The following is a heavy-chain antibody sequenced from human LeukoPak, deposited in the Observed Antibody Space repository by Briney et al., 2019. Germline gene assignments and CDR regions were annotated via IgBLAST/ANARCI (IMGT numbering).Heavy chain of an antibody. D-gene: IGHD2-15*01. J-gene: IGHJ4*02. CDR3: ARGYCSGASCYSRSRRPLDY. V-gene: IGHV4-59*12. CDR1: GGSISSYY. Sequence: SETLSLTCTVSGGSISSYYWSWIRQPPGKGLEWIGYIYYSGSTNYNPSLKSRVTISVDTSKNQFSLKLSSVTAADTAVYYCARGYCSGASCYSRSRRPLDYWGQGTLVTVSS. CDR2: IYYSGST.